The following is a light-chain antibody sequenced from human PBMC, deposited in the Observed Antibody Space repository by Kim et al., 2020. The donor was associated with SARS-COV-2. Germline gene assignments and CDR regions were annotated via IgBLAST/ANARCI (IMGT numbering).Light chain of an antibody. CDR1: QSISSY. CDR3: QQSYSTPRT. V-gene: IGKV1-39*01. J-gene: IGKJ4*01. Sequence: SASGGDRVTSTCRASQSISSYLNWYQQKPGKAPKLLIYAASSLQSGVPSRFSGSGSGTDFTLTISSLQPEDFATYYCQQSYSTPRTFGGGTKVEI. CDR2: AAS.